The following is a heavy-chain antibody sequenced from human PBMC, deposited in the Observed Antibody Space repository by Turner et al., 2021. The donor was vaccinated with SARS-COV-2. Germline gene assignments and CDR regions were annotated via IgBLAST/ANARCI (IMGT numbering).Heavy chain of an antibody. V-gene: IGHV3-30-3*01. CDR2: ISYDGSYK. J-gene: IGHJ5*02. CDR3: ARARNYSSSWYGVDVPFDP. Sequence: QVQLVESGGGVVQPGRSLRLSCAAYAFTFSSYSMHWFRQAPGKGLEWVAVISYDGSYKYYADSVKGRFTISRDNSKNTLYLQMNSLRAEDTAVYYCARARNYSSSWYGVDVPFDPWGQGTLVTVSS. CDR1: AFTFSSYS. D-gene: IGHD6-13*01.